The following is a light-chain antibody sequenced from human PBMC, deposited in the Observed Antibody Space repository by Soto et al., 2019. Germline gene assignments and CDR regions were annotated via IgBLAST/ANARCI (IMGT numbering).Light chain of an antibody. CDR2: DVS. CDR1: SSDVGGYNY. V-gene: IGLV2-14*01. CDR3: CSYTTSNTRQIV. J-gene: IGLJ1*01. Sequence: QSVLTQPASVSGSPGQSITISCTGTSSDVGGYNYVSWYQQHPGKAPKFMIYDVSNRPSGVSNRFSVSKSGNTASLTISGLQSEVEADYYCCSYTTSNTRQIVFGTGTKVTVL.